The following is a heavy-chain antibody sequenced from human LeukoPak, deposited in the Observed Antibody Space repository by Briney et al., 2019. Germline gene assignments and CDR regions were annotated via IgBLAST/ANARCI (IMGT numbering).Heavy chain of an antibody. CDR1: GFTFDDYA. Sequence: GRSLRLSCAASGFTFDDYATHWVRQAPGKGLEWVSGISWNSGSIGYADSVKGRFTISRDNAKNSLYLQMNSLRAEDMALYYCAKWAYHDFWSGYYDYWGQGTLVTVSS. V-gene: IGHV3-9*03. CDR2: ISWNSGSI. J-gene: IGHJ4*02. CDR3: AKWAYHDFWSGYYDY. D-gene: IGHD3-3*01.